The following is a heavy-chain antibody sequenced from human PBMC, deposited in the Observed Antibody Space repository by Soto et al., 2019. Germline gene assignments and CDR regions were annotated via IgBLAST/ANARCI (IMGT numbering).Heavy chain of an antibody. CDR1: GFTFNSAC. D-gene: IGHD6-13*01. Sequence: GGSLRLSCAASGFTFNSACMSWVRQAPGKGLEWVANIKQDGSEKYYVDSVKGRFTISRDNAKNSLYLQMNSLRAEDTAVYYCARDSVAAAGTTFDYWGQGTLVTVSS. CDR3: ARDSVAAAGTTFDY. CDR2: IKQDGSEK. V-gene: IGHV3-7*01. J-gene: IGHJ4*02.